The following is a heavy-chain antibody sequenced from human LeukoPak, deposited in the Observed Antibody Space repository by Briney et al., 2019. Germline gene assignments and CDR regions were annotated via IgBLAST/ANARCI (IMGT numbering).Heavy chain of an antibody. D-gene: IGHD2-21*02. CDR2: INRDGSQK. V-gene: IGHV3-7*01. CDR3: ARDIVHCGGDCYPGRGFDF. J-gene: IGHJ4*02. Sequence: GGSLRLSCAASGFSLSAYWMTWVRQAPGKGLEWVANINRDGSQKNHVDSVKGRFTISRDNAKNSLYLEMNSLRAEDTAVYYCARDIVHCGGDCYPGRGFDFWGQGALVTVSS. CDR1: GFSLSAYW.